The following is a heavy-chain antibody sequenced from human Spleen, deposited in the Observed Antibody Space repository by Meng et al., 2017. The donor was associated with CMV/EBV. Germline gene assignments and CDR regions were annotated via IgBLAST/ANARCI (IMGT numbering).Heavy chain of an antibody. CDR3: ATHYDSSGYRTFDI. Sequence: GSLRLSCTVSGGSVSSGTYYWSWIRQPPGKGLEWIGYIYYSGSTNYNPSLKSRVTISADTSKNQFSLKLSSVTAADTAIYYCATHYDSSGYRTFDIWGQGTMVTVSS. D-gene: IGHD3-22*01. CDR1: GGSVSSGTYY. V-gene: IGHV4-61*01. J-gene: IGHJ3*02. CDR2: IYYSGST.